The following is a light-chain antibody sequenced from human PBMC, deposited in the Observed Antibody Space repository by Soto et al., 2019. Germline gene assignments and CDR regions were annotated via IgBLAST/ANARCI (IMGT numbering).Light chain of an antibody. V-gene: IGLV2-23*02. Sequence: QSALTQPASVSGSPGQSISISCTGTTSTVATYDLVSWYQQHPGKAPRLLIYEATKRHSGTSNRFSGSKSGNTASLTISGLQSEDEADYCSSFAGSVAVYVMFGGGTKLTVL. CDR2: EAT. J-gene: IGLJ3*02. CDR3: SSFAGSVAVYVM. CDR1: TSTVATYDL.